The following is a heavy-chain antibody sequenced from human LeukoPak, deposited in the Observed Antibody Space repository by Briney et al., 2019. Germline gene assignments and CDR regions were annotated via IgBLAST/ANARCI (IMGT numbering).Heavy chain of an antibody. Sequence: KPSETLSLTCTVSGVSISSYYWSWIRQPPGKGLEWIGYIYYSGSTNYNPSLKSRVTISVDTSKNQFSLKLSSVTAADTAVYYCARVKTYGYDYWGQGTLVTVSS. J-gene: IGHJ4*02. CDR3: ARVKTYGYDY. V-gene: IGHV4-59*01. CDR1: GVSISSYY. CDR2: IYYSGST. D-gene: IGHD4-17*01.